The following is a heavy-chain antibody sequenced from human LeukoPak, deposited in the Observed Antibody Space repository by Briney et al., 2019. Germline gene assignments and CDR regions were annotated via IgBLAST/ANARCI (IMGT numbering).Heavy chain of an antibody. CDR3: AKDYEVGSIDY. J-gene: IGHJ4*02. CDR1: GFTFSSYG. Sequence: GGTLRLSCAASGFTFSSYGMSWVRQAPGKGLEWVSAISGSGGRTYYADSVKGRFTISRDNSKNTLYLQMNSLRAEDTAVYYCAKDYEVGSIDYWGQGTLVTVSS. V-gene: IGHV3-23*01. CDR2: ISGSGGRT. D-gene: IGHD3-16*01.